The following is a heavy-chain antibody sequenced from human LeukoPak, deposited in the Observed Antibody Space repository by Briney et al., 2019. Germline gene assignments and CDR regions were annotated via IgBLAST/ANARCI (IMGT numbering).Heavy chain of an antibody. CDR3: ARGSPYYYDSSGYYTSPPYDY. D-gene: IGHD3-22*01. CDR2: IIPIFGTA. J-gene: IGHJ4*02. V-gene: IGHV1-69*13. Sequence: ASVKVSCKASGGTFSSYAISWVRQAPGQGLEWMGGIIPIFGTANYAQRFQGRVTITADESTSTAYMELSSLRSEDTAVYYCARGSPYYYDSSGYYTSPPYDYWGQGTLVTVSS. CDR1: GGTFSSYA.